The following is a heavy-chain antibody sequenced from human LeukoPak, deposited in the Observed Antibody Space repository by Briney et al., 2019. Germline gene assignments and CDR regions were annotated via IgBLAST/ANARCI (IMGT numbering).Heavy chain of an antibody. CDR2: ISYDGSNK. Sequence: GGSLRLSCAASGFTFSSYAMHWVRQAPGKGLEWVAVISYDGSNKYYADSVKGRFTISRDNAKNSLYLQMNSLRAEDTAVYYCAREARQGGLGDYIPLDYWGQGTLVTVSS. D-gene: IGHD4-17*01. V-gene: IGHV3-30-3*01. J-gene: IGHJ4*02. CDR1: GFTFSSYA. CDR3: AREARQGGLGDYIPLDY.